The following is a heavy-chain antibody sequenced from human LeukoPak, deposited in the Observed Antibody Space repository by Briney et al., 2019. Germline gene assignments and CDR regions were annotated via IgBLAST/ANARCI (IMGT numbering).Heavy chain of an antibody. Sequence: PSETLSLTCAVSGYSISSNNWWGWIRQPPGKGLEWIGYIHYSGNTNYNPSLKSRVTISVDTSKSQFSLKLSSATAADTAVYYCARGGGASHSSSWYGLYYFDYWGQGTLVTVSS. V-gene: IGHV4-28*03. CDR1: GYSISSNNW. D-gene: IGHD6-13*01. CDR3: ARGGGASHSSSWYGLYYFDY. J-gene: IGHJ4*02. CDR2: IHYSGNT.